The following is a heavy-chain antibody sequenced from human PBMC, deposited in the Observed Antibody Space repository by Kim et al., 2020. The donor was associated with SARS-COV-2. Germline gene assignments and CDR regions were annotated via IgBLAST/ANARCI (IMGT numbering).Heavy chain of an antibody. J-gene: IGHJ6*02. V-gene: IGHV1-69*01. CDR3: AREAYYYYGMDV. Sequence: NYAQKFQGRVTITADESTSTAYMELSSLRSEDTAVYYCAREAYYYYGMDVWGQGTTVTVSS.